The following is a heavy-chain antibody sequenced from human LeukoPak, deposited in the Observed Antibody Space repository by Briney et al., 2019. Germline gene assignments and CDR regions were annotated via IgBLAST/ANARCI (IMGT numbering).Heavy chain of an antibody. CDR2: INPNSGGT. Sequence: ASVKVSCKASGYTFTGYYMHWVRQAPGQGLEWMGRINPNSGGTNYAQKFQGRVTMTRDTSISTAYMELSRLRSDDTAVYHCARFDIVVVVAAGYDAFDIWGQGTMVTVSS. J-gene: IGHJ3*02. D-gene: IGHD2-15*01. CDR1: GYTFTGYY. CDR3: ARFDIVVVVAAGYDAFDI. V-gene: IGHV1-2*06.